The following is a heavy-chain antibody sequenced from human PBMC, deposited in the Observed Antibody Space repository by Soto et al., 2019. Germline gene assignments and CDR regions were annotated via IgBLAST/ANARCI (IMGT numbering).Heavy chain of an antibody. CDR1: GFTFSSYG. D-gene: IGHD4-17*01. CDR3: ARDITYGDSYFDY. CDR2: ISYDGRNK. V-gene: IGHV3-30*03. Sequence: QVQLVESGGGVVQPGRSLRLSCAASGFTFSSYGMHWVRQAPGKGLEWVAFISYDGRNKYYVDSVKGRFTISRDNFKSRLYMQMNSLRGEDMAVYYCARDITYGDSYFDYWGQGTLVTVSS. J-gene: IGHJ4*02.